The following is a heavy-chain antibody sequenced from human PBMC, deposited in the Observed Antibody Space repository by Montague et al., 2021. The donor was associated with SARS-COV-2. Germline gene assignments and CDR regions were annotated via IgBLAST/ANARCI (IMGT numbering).Heavy chain of an antibody. CDR2: IYSGSSST. J-gene: IGHJ4*02. V-gene: IGHV3-23*03. D-gene: IGHD3-22*01. CDR3: AKGFQPYSYESSGFYTFDY. Sequence: SLRLSCAASGFTFSSYAMSWVRRAPGKGLEWVSVIYSGSSSTWYADSVXGLFTISRDNPKNTLYLHMNSLRVDDTAVYYCAKGFQPYSYESSGFYTFDYWGQGTLVTVSS. CDR1: GFTFSSYA.